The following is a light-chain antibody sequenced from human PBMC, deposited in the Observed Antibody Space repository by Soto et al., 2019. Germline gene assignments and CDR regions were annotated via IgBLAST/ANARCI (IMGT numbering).Light chain of an antibody. Sequence: EIALTQSPATLSLSPGERATLSCRASQSISSTQLVWYQQKPGQAPSLLIFGASSRATGIPDRFSGSGSGTDFTLTISGLETEDFAVYFCQQYDDWLRLTFGGGTKVDIK. J-gene: IGKJ4*01. CDR2: GAS. V-gene: IGKV3-20*01. CDR1: QSISSTQ. CDR3: QQYDDWLRLT.